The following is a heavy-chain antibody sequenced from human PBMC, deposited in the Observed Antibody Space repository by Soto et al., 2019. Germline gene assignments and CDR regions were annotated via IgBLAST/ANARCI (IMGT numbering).Heavy chain of an antibody. D-gene: IGHD4-17*01. Sequence: PSETPSITCTVSGYSISLYYWNWTRRSPGKGLEWIGYMYSSGSTNYRSSLKSRVTISGDTSKNQFSLRLRSVTAADTAVYFCARSTGYGDSYFDYWGQGALVTVSS. CDR3: ARSTGYGDSYFDY. CDR2: MYSSGST. CDR1: GYSISLYY. J-gene: IGHJ4*02. V-gene: IGHV4-59*01.